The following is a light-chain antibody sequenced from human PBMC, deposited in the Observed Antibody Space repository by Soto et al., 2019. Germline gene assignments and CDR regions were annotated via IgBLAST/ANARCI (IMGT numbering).Light chain of an antibody. V-gene: IGKV3-20*01. CDR2: DAP. Sequence: EIVLTQSPGTLSLSPGERATLSCRASQSVSSSYLAWYQQKPGQAPRLLIYDAPSRATGIPDRFSGSGSGTDFTLTISRLEPEDFAVYYCQQYGSSLLTFGGGTKVEIK. CDR3: QQYGSSLLT. CDR1: QSVSSSY. J-gene: IGKJ4*01.